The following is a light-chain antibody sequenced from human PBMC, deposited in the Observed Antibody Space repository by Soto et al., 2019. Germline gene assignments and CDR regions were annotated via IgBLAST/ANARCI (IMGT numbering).Light chain of an antibody. Sequence: ENGLNQSPGTLSLSPGERATLSCRASQSLDSSFLAWYQQKPGQAPRLLIYGASTRATGIPDRFSGSGSGTDFTLTISRLEPEDFAMYYCQQYGYLVTFGGGTKVDI. CDR2: GAS. V-gene: IGKV3-20*01. J-gene: IGKJ4*01. CDR1: QSLDSSF. CDR3: QQYGYLVT.